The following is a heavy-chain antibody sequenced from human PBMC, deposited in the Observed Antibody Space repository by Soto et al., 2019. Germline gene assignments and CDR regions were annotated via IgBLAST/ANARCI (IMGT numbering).Heavy chain of an antibody. CDR3: ARHSSSGYDLFFDY. V-gene: IGHV4-59*08. CDR1: GGSISSYY. D-gene: IGHD5-12*01. Sequence: ETLSLTCTVSGGSISSYYWSWIRQPPGKGLEWIGYIYYSGSTNYNPSLKSRVTISVDTSKNQFSLKLSSVTAADTAVYYCARHSSSGYDLFFDYWGQGTLVTVSS. CDR2: IYYSGST. J-gene: IGHJ4*02.